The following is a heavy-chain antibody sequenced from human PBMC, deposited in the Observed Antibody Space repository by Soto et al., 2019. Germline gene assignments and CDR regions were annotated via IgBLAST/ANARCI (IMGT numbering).Heavy chain of an antibody. D-gene: IGHD6-13*01. Sequence: PSVKVSCKASGYTFTGYYMHWVRQAPGQGLEWMGWINPNSGGTNYAQKFQGRVTMTRDTSISTAYMELSRLRSDDTAVYYCARVGIAAAGYSNWFDPWGQGTLVTVSS. V-gene: IGHV1-2*02. CDR1: GYTFTGYY. CDR2: INPNSGGT. CDR3: ARVGIAAAGYSNWFDP. J-gene: IGHJ5*02.